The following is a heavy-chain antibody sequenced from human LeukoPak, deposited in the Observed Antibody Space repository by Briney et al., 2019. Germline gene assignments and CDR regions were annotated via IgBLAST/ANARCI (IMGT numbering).Heavy chain of an antibody. V-gene: IGHV3-48*02. Sequence: GGSLRLSCAASGFTFTTYSMNWVRQVPGKGLEWVSYISSSSSAIYCTHSVRGRFTISRDNAKTSLYLQMNSLRDEDTAVYYCARDRYCGGDCSDAFDIWGRGTTVTVSS. CDR3: ARDRYCGGDCSDAFDI. J-gene: IGHJ3*02. CDR1: GFTFTTYS. CDR2: ISSSSSAI. D-gene: IGHD2-21*02.